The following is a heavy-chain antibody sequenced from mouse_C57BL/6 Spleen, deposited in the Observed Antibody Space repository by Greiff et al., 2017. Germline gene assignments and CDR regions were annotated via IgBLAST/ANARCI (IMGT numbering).Heavy chain of an antibody. CDR2: ISSGGSYT. V-gene: IGHV5-6*01. Sequence: EVHLVESGGDLVKPGGSLKLSCAASGFTFSSYGMSWVRQTPDKRLEWVATISSGGSYTYYPDSVKGRFTISRDNAKNTLYLQMSSLKSEDTAMYYCARHGGTEGFAYWGQGTLVTVSA. CDR1: GFTFSSYG. CDR3: ARHGGTEGFAY. D-gene: IGHD3-3*01. J-gene: IGHJ3*01.